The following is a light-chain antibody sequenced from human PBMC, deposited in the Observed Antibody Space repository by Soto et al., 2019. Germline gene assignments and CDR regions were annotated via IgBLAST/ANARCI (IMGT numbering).Light chain of an antibody. CDR3: QHYHSYPIT. Sequence: DIQMTQSPSTLSASVGDRVTITCRASQGISSWLAWYQQKPGKAPKLLIYAASSLQSGVPSRFSGSGSGTEFTLTITYLQSEDFATYYCQHYHSYPITFGQGTRLEIK. CDR2: AAS. V-gene: IGKV1D-16*01. CDR1: QGISSW. J-gene: IGKJ5*01.